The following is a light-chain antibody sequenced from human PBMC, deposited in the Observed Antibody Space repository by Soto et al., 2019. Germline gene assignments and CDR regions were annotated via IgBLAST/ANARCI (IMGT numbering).Light chain of an antibody. CDR1: QKISSY. CDR3: QQNYSPPLS. Sequence: DLQMTQSPSSLSASVGDSVTITCRASQKISSYLAWFQQKPGEAPRLLIYSGSSLPSGVPSRFIGTESGTDFTLTISGLQPEDVATYYCQQNYSPPLSFGGGTKVEI. V-gene: IGKV1-39*01. CDR2: SGS. J-gene: IGKJ4*01.